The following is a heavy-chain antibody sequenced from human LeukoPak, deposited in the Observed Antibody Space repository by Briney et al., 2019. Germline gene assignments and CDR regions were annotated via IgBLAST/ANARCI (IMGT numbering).Heavy chain of an antibody. D-gene: IGHD3-16*01. V-gene: IGHV4-34*01. CDR3: ARSRWAYYYYSMDV. J-gene: IGHJ6*02. Sequence: PSETLSLTCAVYGGSFSGYYWSWTRQPPGNGLEWIGEINHSGSTNYNPSLKSRVTISVDTSKNQFSLKLSSVTAADTAVYYCARSRWAYYYYSMDVWGQGTTVTVSS. CDR1: GGSFSGYY. CDR2: INHSGST.